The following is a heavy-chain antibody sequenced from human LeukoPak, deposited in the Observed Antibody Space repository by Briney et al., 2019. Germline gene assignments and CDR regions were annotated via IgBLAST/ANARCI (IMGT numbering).Heavy chain of an antibody. Sequence: PGGSLRLSCAASGFTVSSNYMSWVRQAPGKGLEWVSVIYSGGSTYYADSVKGRFTISRDTSKNTLYLRMNSLRAEDTAVYYCARDPVGAIGYGMDVWGQGTTVTVSS. J-gene: IGHJ6*02. V-gene: IGHV3-66*01. CDR1: GFTVSSNY. CDR3: ARDPVGAIGYGMDV. CDR2: IYSGGST. D-gene: IGHD1-26*01.